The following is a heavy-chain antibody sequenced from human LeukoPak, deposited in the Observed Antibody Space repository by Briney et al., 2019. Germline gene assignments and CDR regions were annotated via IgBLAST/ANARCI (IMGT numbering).Heavy chain of an antibody. CDR2: INPRGGST. J-gene: IGHJ5*02. D-gene: IGHD2-21*02. V-gene: IGHV1-46*01. Sequence: GASVKVSCKASGYTFTNYFMHWVRQAPGQGLEWMGIINPRGGSTGYAQKFQGRITMTTDMSTRTVYMELSSLESEDTAVYYCARRDCVGDCYSNWFDPWGQGTLVTVS. CDR3: ARRDCVGDCYSNWFDP. CDR1: GYTFTNYF.